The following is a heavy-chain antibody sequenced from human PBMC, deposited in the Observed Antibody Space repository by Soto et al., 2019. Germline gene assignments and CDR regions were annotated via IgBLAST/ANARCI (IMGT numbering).Heavy chain of an antibody. J-gene: IGHJ4*02. CDR1: AFTFSSYW. Sequence: GGSLRLSCAASAFTFSSYWMHWVRQAPGKGLVWVSRINSDGSSTRYADSVKGRFTISRDNAKNTLYLQMNSLRAEDTAIYYCAGLYGKFDYWAREPRSPSPQ. CDR2: INSDGSST. CDR3: AGLYGKFDY. V-gene: IGHV3-74*01. D-gene: IGHD2-8*01.